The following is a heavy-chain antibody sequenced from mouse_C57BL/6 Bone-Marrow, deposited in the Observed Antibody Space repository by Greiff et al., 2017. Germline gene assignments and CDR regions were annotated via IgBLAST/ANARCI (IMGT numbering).Heavy chain of an antibody. D-gene: IGHD1-1*01. J-gene: IGHJ2*01. V-gene: IGHV14-4*01. CDR3: TTCSYAPYYFDY. Sequence: VQLKESGAELVRPGASVKLSCTASGFNIKDDYMHWVKQRPEQGLEWIGWIDPENGDTEYASKFQGKTTITADTSSNTAYLQLSSLTSENTAVYYSTTCSYAPYYFDYWGQGTTLTVSS. CDR2: IDPENGDT. CDR1: GFNIKDDY.